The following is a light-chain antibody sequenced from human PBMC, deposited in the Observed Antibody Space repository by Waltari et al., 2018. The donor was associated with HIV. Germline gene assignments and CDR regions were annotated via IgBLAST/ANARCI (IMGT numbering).Light chain of an antibody. J-gene: IGLJ2*01. Sequence: QLVLTQSPSASASLGASVKFTCTLSSGHSNYDIAWHQQQPEKGPRYLMKLNSDGSHSKGDGIPDRFSGSSSGAERYLTISSLQSEDEADYYCAAWDDSLHGVVFGGGTKLTVL. CDR1: SGHSNYD. CDR3: AAWDDSLHGVV. V-gene: IGLV4-69*01. CDR2: LNSDGSH.